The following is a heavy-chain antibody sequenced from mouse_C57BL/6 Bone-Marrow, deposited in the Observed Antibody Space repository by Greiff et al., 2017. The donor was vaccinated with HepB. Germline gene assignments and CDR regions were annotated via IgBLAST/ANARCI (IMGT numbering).Heavy chain of an antibody. CDR2: IHPNSGST. D-gene: IGHD2-4*01. V-gene: IGHV1-64*01. CDR1: GYTFTSYW. CDR3: TRRGIYDYALYY. Sequence: QVQLKQPGAELVKPGASVKLSCKASGYTFTSYWMHWVKQRPGQGLEWIGMIHPNSGSTNYNEKFKSEATLTVDKSSSTAYMQLSSLTSEDSAVYYCTRRGIYDYALYYWGQGTTLTVSS. J-gene: IGHJ2*01.